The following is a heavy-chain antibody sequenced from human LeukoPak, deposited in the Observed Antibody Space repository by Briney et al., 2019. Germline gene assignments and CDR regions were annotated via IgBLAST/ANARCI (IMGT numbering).Heavy chain of an antibody. CDR2: ISPSGDST. D-gene: IGHD1-7*01. J-gene: IGHJ4*02. V-gene: IGHV1-46*01. CDR3: AGIHNWNYAIDY. Sequence: ASVKVSCKASGYTFTSHYVHWVRQAPGQGLEWMGIISPSGDSTSYAQNFQGRVTMTRDTSTSTVYMELRSLRSEDTAVYYCAGIHNWNYAIDYWGQGTLVTVSS. CDR1: GYTFTSHY.